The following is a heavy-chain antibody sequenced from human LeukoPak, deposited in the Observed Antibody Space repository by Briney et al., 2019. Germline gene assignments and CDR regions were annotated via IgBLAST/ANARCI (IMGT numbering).Heavy chain of an antibody. CDR1: GGSISSYY. V-gene: IGHV4-59*01. CDR2: IYYSGST. J-gene: IGHJ6*03. CDR3: ARTTEGYCSSASCFGFSYSYYMDV. Sequence: TSETLSLTCTVSGGSISSYYWSWIRQPPGKGLEWIGYIYYSGSTNYNPSLKSRVTISVDTSKNQFSLKLSSVIAADTAVYYCARTTEGYCSSASCFGFSYSYYMDVWGKGTTVTISS. D-gene: IGHD2-2*01.